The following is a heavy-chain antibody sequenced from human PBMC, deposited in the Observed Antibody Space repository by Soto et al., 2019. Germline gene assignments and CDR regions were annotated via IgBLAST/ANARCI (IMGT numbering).Heavy chain of an antibody. D-gene: IGHD3-3*01. J-gene: IGHJ6*02. Sequence: HPGGSLRLSCTASGFTFGDYAMSWVRQAPGKGLEWVGFIRRKAYGGTTEYAASVKGRYNISRDDSKSIAYLQMNSLKTEDTAVYYCTRVQNHWSGYYWSSIRYGMDVWGQGTTVTVSS. CDR3: TRVQNHWSGYYWSSIRYGMDV. CDR2: IRRKAYGGTT. V-gene: IGHV3-49*04. CDR1: GFTFGDYA.